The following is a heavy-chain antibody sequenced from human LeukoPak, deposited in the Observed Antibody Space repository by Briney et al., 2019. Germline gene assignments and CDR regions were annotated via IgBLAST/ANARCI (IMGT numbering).Heavy chain of an antibody. J-gene: IGHJ4*02. CDR1: GYSFTSYW. CDR3: ARLLPGIAAAGTDY. Sequence: GESLRISCKGSGYSFTSYWISWVRQMPRKGLEWMGRIDPSDSYNNYSTSFQGHVTISADKSISTAYLQWSSLKASDTAMYYCARLLPGIAAAGTDYWGQGTLVTVSS. CDR2: IDPSDSYN. D-gene: IGHD6-13*01. V-gene: IGHV5-10-1*01.